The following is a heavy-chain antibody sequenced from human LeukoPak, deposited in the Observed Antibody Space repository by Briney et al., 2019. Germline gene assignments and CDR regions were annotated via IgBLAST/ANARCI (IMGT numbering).Heavy chain of an antibody. CDR3: AKDIRRYSGSYFDY. Sequence: GRSLRLSCAASGFTFDDYAMHWVRQAPGKGLEWVSGISWNSGGIVYADSVKGRFTISRDNAKNSLYLQMNSLRAEDTALYYCAKDIRRYSGSYFDYWGQGTLVTVSS. CDR1: GFTFDDYA. V-gene: IGHV3-9*01. CDR2: ISWNSGGI. J-gene: IGHJ4*02. D-gene: IGHD1-26*01.